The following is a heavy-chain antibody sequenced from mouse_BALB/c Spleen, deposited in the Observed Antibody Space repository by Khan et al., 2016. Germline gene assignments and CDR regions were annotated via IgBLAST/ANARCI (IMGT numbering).Heavy chain of an antibody. CDR3: TRSRYFDF. CDR2: FNTTSGKI. V-gene: IGHV1-4*02. J-gene: IGHJ2*01. Sequence: QVQLQQSAAELARPGASVKMSCKASGYTFTDYTMHWVKLSPGQGLEWIGYFNTTSGKIENNKKFKDKTTLTADKSSNTAYLELSSRTSDDSSVYYCTRSRYFDFWVQGTTLTVSS. CDR1: GYTFTDYT.